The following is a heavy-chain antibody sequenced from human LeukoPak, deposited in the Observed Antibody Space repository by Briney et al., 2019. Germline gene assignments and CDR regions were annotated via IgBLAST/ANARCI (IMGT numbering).Heavy chain of an antibody. CDR2: VYPSDSRT. J-gene: IGHJ4*02. V-gene: IGHV5-51*01. D-gene: IGHD2/OR15-2a*01. CDR1: GYSFTNDL. CDR3: ARLQYFAPTCYFDY. Sequence: GESLKISCKGSGYSFTNDLIGWVRQMPGKGLEWMGVVYPSDSRTKYNPSFEGQVPMSVDTYMRTAFLQWSSLKASAPPVYYCARLQYFAPTCYFDYWGQGTLVTVSS.